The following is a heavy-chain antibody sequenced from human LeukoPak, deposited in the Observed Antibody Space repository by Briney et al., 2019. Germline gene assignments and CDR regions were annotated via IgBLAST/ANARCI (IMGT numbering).Heavy chain of an antibody. CDR1: GFTFGDYA. J-gene: IGHJ3*02. D-gene: IGHD4-17*01. V-gene: IGHV3-49*04. CDR3: TRARGDYANAFDI. Sequence: GGSLRLSCTASGFTFGDYAMSWVRQAPGKGLEWVGFIRSKAYGGTTEYAASVKGRFTISRDDSKSIAYPQMNSLKTEDTAVYYCTRARGDYANAFDIWGQGTMVTVSS. CDR2: IRSKAYGGTT.